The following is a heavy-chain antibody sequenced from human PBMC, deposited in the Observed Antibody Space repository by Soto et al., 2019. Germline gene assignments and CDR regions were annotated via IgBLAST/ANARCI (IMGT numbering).Heavy chain of an antibody. V-gene: IGHV3-11*01. Sequence: QVQLVESGGGLVKPGGSLRLSCAASGFTFTDYYMSWIRQAPGRGLEWVPYISNSGTTRYYVDSVKGRFTISRDNAKNSLYLQMDSLRDEDTAVYYCARAWSPGVDYWGQGTLVTVSS. CDR2: ISNSGTTR. CDR1: GFTFTDYY. D-gene: IGHD3-3*01. CDR3: ARAWSPGVDY. J-gene: IGHJ4*02.